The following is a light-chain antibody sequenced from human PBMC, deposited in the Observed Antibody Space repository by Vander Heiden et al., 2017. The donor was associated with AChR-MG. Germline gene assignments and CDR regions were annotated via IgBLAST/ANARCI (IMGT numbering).Light chain of an antibody. J-gene: IGKJ1*01. CDR2: GAS. Sequence: EIVLTQSPGPLSLSPGERATLSCRASQSVSSSYLAWYQQKPGQAPRVLIYGASSRATGIPDRFSGSGSGTDFTLTISRLEPEDFALYYCQQYGNSPPWTFGQGTKVEIK. V-gene: IGKV3-20*01. CDR3: QQYGNSPPWT. CDR1: QSVSSSY.